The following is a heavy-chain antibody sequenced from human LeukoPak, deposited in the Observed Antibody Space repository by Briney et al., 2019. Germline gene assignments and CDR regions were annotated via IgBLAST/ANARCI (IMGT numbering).Heavy chain of an antibody. V-gene: IGHV3-7*01. Sequence: GGSLRLSCAVSGFTVNNNYMSWVRQAPGKGLEWVANIKQDGTEIFYVDSVRGRFIISRDDAENSLYLQMNSLRVEDTAIYYCARTPDGADYWGQGTLVTVSS. J-gene: IGHJ4*02. CDR1: GFTVNNNY. CDR3: ARTPDGADY. CDR2: IKQDGTEI. D-gene: IGHD3-10*01.